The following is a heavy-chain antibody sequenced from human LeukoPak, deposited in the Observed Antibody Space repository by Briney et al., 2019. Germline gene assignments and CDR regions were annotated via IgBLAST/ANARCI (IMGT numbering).Heavy chain of an antibody. D-gene: IGHD2-15*01. V-gene: IGHV3-21*01. CDR1: GFTFSSDS. J-gene: IGHJ4*02. CDR2: ISSSSSYI. CDR3: ARIHCSGGSCYSLDY. Sequence: GGSLRLSRAASGFTFSSDSMNWVRQAPGKGLGWVSSISSSSSYIYYADSVKGRFTISRDNAKNSLYLQMNSLRAEDTAVYYCARIHCSGGSCYSLDYWGQGTLVTVSS.